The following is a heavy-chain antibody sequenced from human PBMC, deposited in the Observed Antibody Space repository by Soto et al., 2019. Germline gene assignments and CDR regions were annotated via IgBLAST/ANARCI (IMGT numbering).Heavy chain of an antibody. J-gene: IGHJ4*02. V-gene: IGHV3-23*01. D-gene: IGHD4-17*01. CDR3: AKDQTYGDYFGLDY. CDR1: GFTFSSYA. CDR2: ISGSGGST. Sequence: EVQLLESGGGLVQPGGSLRLSCAASGFTFSSYAMGWVRQAPGKGLEWVSAISGSGGSTYYADSVKGRFTISRDNSKNTLYLQMNSLRAEDTAVYYCAKDQTYGDYFGLDYWGQGTLVTVSS.